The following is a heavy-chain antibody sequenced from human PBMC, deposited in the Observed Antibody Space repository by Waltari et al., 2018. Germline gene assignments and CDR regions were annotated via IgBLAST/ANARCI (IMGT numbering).Heavy chain of an antibody. CDR1: GGSFSGYY. V-gene: IGHV4-34*01. CDR2: INHSGST. J-gene: IGHJ6*02. CDR3: ARVASFYYYYGMDV. Sequence: QVQLQQWGAGLLKPSETLSLTCAVYGGSFSGYYWSWFRQPPGKGLEWIGEINHSGSTNYNPSLKSRVTISVDTSKNQFSLKLSSVTAADTAVYYCARVASFYYYYGMDVWGQGTTVTVSS. D-gene: IGHD1-7*01.